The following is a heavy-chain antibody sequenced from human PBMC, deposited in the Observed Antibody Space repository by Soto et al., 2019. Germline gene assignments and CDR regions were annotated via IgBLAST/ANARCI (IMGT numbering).Heavy chain of an antibody. Sequence: QVQLVESGGGVVQPGRSLRLSCAASGFTFSSYGMHWVRQAPGKGLEWMAVIWYHGSNKYYADSVKGRFTISRDNSKNTLYLQMNSLRAEDTAVYYCARDRDPGQWLTTNYFDYWGQGTLVTVSS. V-gene: IGHV3-33*01. J-gene: IGHJ4*02. CDR3: ARDRDPGQWLTTNYFDY. D-gene: IGHD6-19*01. CDR1: GFTFSSYG. CDR2: IWYHGSNK.